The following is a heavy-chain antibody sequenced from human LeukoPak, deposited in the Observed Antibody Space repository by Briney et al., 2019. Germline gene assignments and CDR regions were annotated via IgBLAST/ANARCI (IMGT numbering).Heavy chain of an antibody. CDR2: IYYSGST. CDR1: GGSISSYY. J-gene: IGHJ4*02. D-gene: IGHD3-10*01. V-gene: IGHV4-59*01. CDR3: AWFGEFDDY. Sequence: SETLSLTCTVSGGSISSYYWSWIRQPPGKGLEWIGYIYYSGSTNYNPSLKSRVTISVDTSKNQFSLKLSSATAADTTVYYCAWFGEFDDYWGQGTLVTVSS.